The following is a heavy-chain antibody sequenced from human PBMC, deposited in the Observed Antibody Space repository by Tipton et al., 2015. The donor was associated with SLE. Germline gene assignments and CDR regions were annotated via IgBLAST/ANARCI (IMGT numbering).Heavy chain of an antibody. V-gene: IGHV3-49*04. Sequence: RSLRLSCTSSGLTFGDYAVSWVRQAPGKGLEWIGFIRSKVYGETTQYAASVKGRFIISRDDSKNIAYLQMNSLTTEDTAVYYCTRDQLRGWYYFDYWGQGTLVTVSS. CDR1: GLTFGDYA. CDR3: TRDQLRGWYYFDY. D-gene: IGHD6-19*01. CDR2: IRSKVYGETT. J-gene: IGHJ4*02.